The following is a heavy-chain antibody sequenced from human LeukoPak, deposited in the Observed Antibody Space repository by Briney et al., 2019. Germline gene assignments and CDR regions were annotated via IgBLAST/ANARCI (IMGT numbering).Heavy chain of an antibody. Sequence: GASVKVSCKASGYTFTSYYIHWVRQAPGQGLEWMGWINPNSGGTNYAQKFQGRVTMTRDTSISTAYMELSRLRSDDTAVYYCARDPIVVVVAPNWFDPWGQGTLVTVSS. D-gene: IGHD2-15*01. CDR1: GYTFTSYY. CDR3: ARDPIVVVVAPNWFDP. J-gene: IGHJ5*02. CDR2: INPNSGGT. V-gene: IGHV1-2*02.